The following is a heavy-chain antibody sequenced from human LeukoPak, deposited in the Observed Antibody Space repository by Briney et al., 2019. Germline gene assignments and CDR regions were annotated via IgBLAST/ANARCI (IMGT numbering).Heavy chain of an antibody. V-gene: IGHV3-9*01. J-gene: IGHJ4*02. CDR2: ISWNSGSI. Sequence: GGSLRLSCAASGFTFDDYAMHWVRQAPGKGLEWVSGISWNSGSIGYADSVKGRFTISRDNAKNSLYLQMNSLRAEDTALYYCAKAYYGSGSYRRLVDYWGQGTLVTVSS. CDR1: GFTFDDYA. CDR3: AKAYYGSGSYRRLVDY. D-gene: IGHD3-10*01.